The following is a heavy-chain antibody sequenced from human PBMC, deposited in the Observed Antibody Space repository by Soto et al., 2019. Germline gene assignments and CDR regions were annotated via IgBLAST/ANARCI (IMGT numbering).Heavy chain of an antibody. J-gene: IGHJ3*01. CDR3: GREFDVFVSGGAV. D-gene: IGHD3-16*01. CDR1: GFTFSSYG. Sequence: GSLRLSCAASGFTFSSYGMHWVRQAPGKGLEWVAVIWYDGSNKYYADSVKGRFTISRDNSKNTLYLQMNSLRAEDTAVYYWGREFDVFVSGGAVGDQGTGVTVSS. V-gene: IGHV3-33*01. CDR2: IWYDGSNK.